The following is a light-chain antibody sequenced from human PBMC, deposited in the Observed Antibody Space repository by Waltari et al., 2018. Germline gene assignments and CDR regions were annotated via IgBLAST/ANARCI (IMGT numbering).Light chain of an antibody. CDR3: CSYAGNYKFV. Sequence: QSVLTQPRSVSGSPGQSVTISCTGTNRDVGSDDSVSWYQQNAGKAPKLLIYDAVRRHPGAPYRFSGSKYGATASLTSSGLQAEDEADYYCCSYAGNYKFVFGGGTKVTVL. CDR2: DAV. CDR1: NRDVGSDDS. V-gene: IGLV2-11*01. J-gene: IGLJ2*01.